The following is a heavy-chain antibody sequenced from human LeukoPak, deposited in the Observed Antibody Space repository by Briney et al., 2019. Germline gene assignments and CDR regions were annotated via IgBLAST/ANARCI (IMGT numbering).Heavy chain of an antibody. V-gene: IGHV3-72*01. Sequence: PGGSLRLSCAASGFTFTDYYMDWVRQAPGKGLEWVGRTRNKANSYTTEYAASVKGRFTISRDDSKTSLYLQMNSLKTEDTAVYYCTRTEYCSAGRCYSDYFDYWGQGTLVTVSS. CDR2: TRNKANSYTT. CDR1: GFTFTDYY. D-gene: IGHD2-15*01. CDR3: TRTEYCSAGRCYSDYFDY. J-gene: IGHJ4*02.